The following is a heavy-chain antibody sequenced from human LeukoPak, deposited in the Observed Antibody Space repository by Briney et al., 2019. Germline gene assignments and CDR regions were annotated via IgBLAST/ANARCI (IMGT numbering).Heavy chain of an antibody. CDR3: AREERLWGGPYCSGGSCYGAFDP. V-gene: IGHV4-31*03. J-gene: IGHJ5*02. CDR2: IYYRGST. D-gene: IGHD2-15*01. Sequence: RPSETLSLTCTVSGASISSGGYYWSWLRQHPGKGLEWIGYIYYRGSTYYNPSLKSRVTISVDTSKNQFSLKLSSVTAADTAVYYCAREERLWGGPYCSGGSCYGAFDPWGQGTLVTVSS. CDR1: GASISSGGYY.